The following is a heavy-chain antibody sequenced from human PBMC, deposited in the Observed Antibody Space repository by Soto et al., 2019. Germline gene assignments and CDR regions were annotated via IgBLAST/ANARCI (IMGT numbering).Heavy chain of an antibody. V-gene: IGHV3-33*01. CDR2: IWYDGRNK. Sequence: QVQLVESGGGVAQPGGSLRLSGTGSGFTFSGHALHWVRQVPAKGLEWVTQIWYDGRNKYYAESVKGRFTISRDNSKNTLYLQMNSLRVEDTAVYYCARDGQGLAPYALDVWGQGTSVTVSS. J-gene: IGHJ6*02. D-gene: IGHD6-19*01. CDR3: ARDGQGLAPYALDV. CDR1: GFTFSGHA.